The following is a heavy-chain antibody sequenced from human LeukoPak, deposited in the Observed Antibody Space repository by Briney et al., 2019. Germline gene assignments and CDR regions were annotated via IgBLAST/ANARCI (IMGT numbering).Heavy chain of an antibody. CDR1: GGTFSSYA. J-gene: IGHJ5*02. CDR3: ARVVAVAGTPGSWFDP. V-gene: IGHV1-69*06. CDR2: IIPIFGTA. Sequence: SVKVSCKASGGTFSSYAISWVRQAPGQGLEWMGGIIPIFGTANYAQKFQGRVTITADKSTSTAYMELSSLRSEDAAVYYCARVVAVAGTPGSWFDPWGQGTLVTVSS. D-gene: IGHD6-19*01.